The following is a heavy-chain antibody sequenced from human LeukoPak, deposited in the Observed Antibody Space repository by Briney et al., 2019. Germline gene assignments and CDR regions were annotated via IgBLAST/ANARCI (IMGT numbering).Heavy chain of an antibody. CDR3: ARDWKTNSFDY. J-gene: IGHJ4*02. CDR1: XLTFTTYG. CDR2: IYYDGSNI. V-gene: IGHV3-33*01. Sequence: PGRSLTLSCAASXLTFTTYGMHWVRQAPGKGLEWVAFIYYDGSNIYYADYVKGRFTISRDISKNTLYLQMDSLRAEDTAIYYCARDWKTNSFDYWGQGTLVTVSS. D-gene: IGHD1-1*01.